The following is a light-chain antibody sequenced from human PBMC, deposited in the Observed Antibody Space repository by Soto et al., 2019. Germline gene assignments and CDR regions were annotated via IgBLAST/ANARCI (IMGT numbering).Light chain of an antibody. V-gene: IGKV3-20*01. J-gene: IGKJ1*01. CDR3: QQYGSSPPWT. CDR1: QSVSSSY. Sequence: EIVLTQSPGTLSLSPGERATLSCRASQSVSSSYLAWYKQKPGQAPRLLIYGASSRATGIPDRVSGSGSGTDFTLTISRLEPEDFAVYYCQQYGSSPPWTFGQGTKVEIK. CDR2: GAS.